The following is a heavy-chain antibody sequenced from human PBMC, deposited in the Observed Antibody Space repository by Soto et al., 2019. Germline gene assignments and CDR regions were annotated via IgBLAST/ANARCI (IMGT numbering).Heavy chain of an antibody. CDR3: ARYYGSGSYYNSNWFDP. Sequence: SETLSLTSTVSGGSISSGDYYWSWIRQPPGKGLEWIGYIYYSGSTYYNPSLKSRVTISVDTSKNQFSLKLSSVTAADTAVYYCARYYGSGSYYNSNWFDPWGQGTLVTVSS. CDR1: GGSISSGDYY. J-gene: IGHJ5*02. D-gene: IGHD3-10*01. V-gene: IGHV4-30-4*01. CDR2: IYYSGST.